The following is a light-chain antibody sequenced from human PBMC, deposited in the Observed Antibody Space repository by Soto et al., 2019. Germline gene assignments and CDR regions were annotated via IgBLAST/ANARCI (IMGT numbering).Light chain of an antibody. CDR1: SSNIGACYD. CDR2: GNN. J-gene: IGLJ3*02. V-gene: IGLV1-40*01. CDR3: QSSAKSLSAWV. Sequence: QSVLTQPPSVSGAPGQKVTISCTGTSSNIGACYDVHWYRQLPGIAPKLLIYGNNNRPSGVPDRFSASKSGTSASLAITGLQAEDEADYFCQSSAKSLSAWVFGGGTKLTVL.